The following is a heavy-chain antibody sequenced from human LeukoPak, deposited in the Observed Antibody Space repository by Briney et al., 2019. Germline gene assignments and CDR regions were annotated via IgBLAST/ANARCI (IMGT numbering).Heavy chain of an antibody. CDR1: GFTFDDYG. V-gene: IGHV3-20*04. Sequence: PGGSLRLSCAASGFTFDDYGMSWVRQAPGKGLEWVSGINWNGGSTGYADSVKGRFTISRDNAKNSLYLQMNSLRVEDTALYYCARGIRFLEWLSEFDYWGQGTLVTVSS. CDR3: ARGIRFLEWLSEFDY. D-gene: IGHD3-3*01. J-gene: IGHJ4*02. CDR2: INWNGGST.